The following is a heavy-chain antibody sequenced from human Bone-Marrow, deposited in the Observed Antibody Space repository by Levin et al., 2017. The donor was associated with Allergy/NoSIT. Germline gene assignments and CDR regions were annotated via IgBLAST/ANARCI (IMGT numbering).Heavy chain of an antibody. J-gene: IGHJ4*02. V-gene: IGHV3-72*01. Sequence: GGSLRLSCAASGFTFSDHYMDWVRQAPGKGLEWVGRTRNKANSYTTEYAASVKGRFTISRDDSKNSLYLQMDSLKTEDTAVYYCARVFGGYSYGSNDYWGQGTLVTVSS. D-gene: IGHD5-18*01. CDR1: GFTFSDHY. CDR2: TRNKANSYTT. CDR3: ARVFGGYSYGSNDY.